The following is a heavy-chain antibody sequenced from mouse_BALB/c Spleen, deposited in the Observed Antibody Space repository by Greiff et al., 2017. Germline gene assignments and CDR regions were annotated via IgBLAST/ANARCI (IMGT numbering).Heavy chain of an antibody. Sequence: EVQVVESGGGLVQPGGSLKLSCAASGFTFSSYTMSWVRQTPEKRLEWVAYISNGGGSTYYPDTVKGRFTISRDNAKNTLYLQMSSLKSEDTAMYYCARHGNYGWFAYWGQGTLVTVSA. CDR1: GFTFSSYT. J-gene: IGHJ3*01. V-gene: IGHV5-12-2*01. D-gene: IGHD2-1*01. CDR2: ISNGGGST. CDR3: ARHGNYGWFAY.